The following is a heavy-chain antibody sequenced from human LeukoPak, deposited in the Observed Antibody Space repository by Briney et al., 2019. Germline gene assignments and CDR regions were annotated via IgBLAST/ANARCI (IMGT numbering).Heavy chain of an antibody. V-gene: IGHV1-2*06. CDR2: INPNSGGT. CDR1: GYTFTGYY. CDR3: ARLDGTGRSQIMIDY. Sequence: ASVKVSCKASGYTFTGYYIHWVRQAPGQGLGWMGRINPNSGGTNSAQKFQGRVTMTWDTSVNTAYLELGSLRSDDTAVYYCARLDGTGRSQIMIDYWGQGTLVTVSS. D-gene: IGHD1-14*01. J-gene: IGHJ4*02.